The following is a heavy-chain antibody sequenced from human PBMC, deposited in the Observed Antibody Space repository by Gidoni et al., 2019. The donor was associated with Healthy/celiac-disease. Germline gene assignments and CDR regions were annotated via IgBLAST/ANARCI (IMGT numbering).Heavy chain of an antibody. V-gene: IGHV1-2*02. D-gene: IGHD2-2*01. J-gene: IGHJ5*02. CDR2: INPNSGGT. CDR1: GYTLTGYY. Sequence: QVQLVQSGAEVKKPGASVKVSCKASGYTLTGYYMHWVRQAPGQGLEWMGWINPNSGGTNYAQKFQGRVTMTRDTSISTAYMELSRLRSDDTAVYYCARDIVVVPAAMSGNWFDPWGQGTLVTVSS. CDR3: ARDIVVVPAAMSGNWFDP.